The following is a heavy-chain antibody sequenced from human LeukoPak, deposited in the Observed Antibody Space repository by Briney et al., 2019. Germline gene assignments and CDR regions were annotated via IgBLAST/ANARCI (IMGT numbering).Heavy chain of an antibody. J-gene: IGHJ4*02. V-gene: IGHV1-24*01. CDR3: ATVRAPYYYDSSGLVY. D-gene: IGHD3-22*01. CDR2: FDPEDGET. CDR1: GYTLTELS. Sequence: GATVKVSCKASGYTLTELSMHWVRQAPGKGLEWMGGFDPEDGETIYAQKFQGRVTMTEDTSTDTAYMELSSLRSEDTAVYYCATVRAPYYYDSSGLVYWGQGTLVTVSS.